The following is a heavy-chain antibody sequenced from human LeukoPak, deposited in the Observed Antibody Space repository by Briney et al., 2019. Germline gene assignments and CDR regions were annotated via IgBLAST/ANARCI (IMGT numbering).Heavy chain of an antibody. D-gene: IGHD3-10*01. CDR3: ATNSGPFLDTYYYYYMDV. CDR2: INSSTSTI. Sequence: GGSLRLSCAASGFTFSSYDMNWVRQAPGKGLEWVSYINSSTSTIYYADSVKGRFTISRDNAKNSLYLQMNSLRAEDTAVYYCATNSGPFLDTYYYYYMDVWVKETTVTVSS. CDR1: GFTFSSYD. V-gene: IGHV3-48*01. J-gene: IGHJ6*03.